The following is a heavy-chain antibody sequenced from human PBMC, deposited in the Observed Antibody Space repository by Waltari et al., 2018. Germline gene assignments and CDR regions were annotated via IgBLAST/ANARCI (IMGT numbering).Heavy chain of an antibody. D-gene: IGHD5-18*01. Sequence: QITLKESGPTLVRPTQTLTVTCTFSGFSLSTSDVGVGWIRQPPGEALEWLALIYWDDDTRYTPSLKNRLTITKDTSNSQVVLTMTSMDPVDTATYYCARSLYSYGNNFDYWGQGTLVTVSS. J-gene: IGHJ4*02. V-gene: IGHV2-5*02. CDR1: GFSLSTSDVG. CDR2: IYWDDDT. CDR3: ARSLYSYGNNFDY.